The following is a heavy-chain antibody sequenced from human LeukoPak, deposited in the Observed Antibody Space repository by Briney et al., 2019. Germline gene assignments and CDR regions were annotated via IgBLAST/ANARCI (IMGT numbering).Heavy chain of an antibody. Sequence: ASVKVSCKASGYTFTGYYMHWVRQAPGQGLEWMGWINPNSGGTNYAQKFQGRVTMTRDTSISTAYMELSRLRSDDTAVYYCARTYYYGSGSYYNYYYYGMDVWGQGTTVTVSS. CDR1: GYTFTGYY. CDR3: ARTYYYGSGSYYNYYYYGMDV. V-gene: IGHV1-2*02. D-gene: IGHD3-10*01. CDR2: INPNSGGT. J-gene: IGHJ6*02.